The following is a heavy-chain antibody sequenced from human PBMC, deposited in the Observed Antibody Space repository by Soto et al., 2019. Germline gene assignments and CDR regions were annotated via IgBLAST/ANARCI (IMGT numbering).Heavy chain of an antibody. Sequence: ETLCRTCPVSGGSISSYYWSWIRQPPGKGLEWIGYIYYSGSTNYNPSLKSRVTISVDTSKNQFSLKLSSVNAADTAVYYCARDGEGSGSYYLDAFDIWGQGTMVTV. D-gene: IGHD3-10*01. CDR3: ARDGEGSGSYYLDAFDI. CDR2: IYYSGST. V-gene: IGHV4-59*01. J-gene: IGHJ3*02. CDR1: GGSISSYY.